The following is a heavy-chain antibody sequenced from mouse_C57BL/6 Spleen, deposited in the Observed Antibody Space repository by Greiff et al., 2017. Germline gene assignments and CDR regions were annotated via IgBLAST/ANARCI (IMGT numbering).Heavy chain of an antibody. D-gene: IGHD1-1*01. J-gene: IGHJ1*03. CDR3: SRGDYYGNSYWYFDV. V-gene: IGHV1-72*01. Sequence: QVQLKQPGAELVKPGASVKLSCKASGYTFTSYWMHWVKSRPGRGLEWIGRIDPNSGGTKYNEKFKTKATLTVDKPSSTAYMQLSSLTSEDSAVYYCSRGDYYGNSYWYFDVWGTGTTVTVSS. CDR2: IDPNSGGT. CDR1: GYTFTSYW.